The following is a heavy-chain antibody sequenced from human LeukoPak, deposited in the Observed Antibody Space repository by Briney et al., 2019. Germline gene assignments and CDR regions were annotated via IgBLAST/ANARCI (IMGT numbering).Heavy chain of an antibody. Sequence: KPSETLSLTCTVSGYSISSSYYWGWVRQPPGKGLEWIGSIYHSGGTYYNPSLKSRVTISPDTSKNQFSLKLSSVTAADTAVYYCARGMAGYPPLLDYWGLGTLVTVFS. CDR2: IYHSGGT. CDR3: ARGMAGYPPLLDY. J-gene: IGHJ4*02. CDR1: GYSISSSYY. V-gene: IGHV4-38-2*02. D-gene: IGHD2-15*01.